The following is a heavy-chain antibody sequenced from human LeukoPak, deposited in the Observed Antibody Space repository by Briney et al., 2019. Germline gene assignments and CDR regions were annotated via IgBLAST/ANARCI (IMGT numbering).Heavy chain of an antibody. J-gene: IGHJ4*02. CDR2: INHSGST. V-gene: IGHV4-34*01. CDR1: GGSFSGYY. D-gene: IGHD3-10*01. Sequence: PSETLSLTCAVYGGSFSGYYWSWIRQPPGKGLEWIGDINHSGSTNYNPSLKSRVTISVDTSKNQFSLKLSSVTAADTAVYYCVRGSLIAVVRGVIIINYFDYWGQGTLVTVSS. CDR3: VRGSLIAVVRGVIIINYFDY.